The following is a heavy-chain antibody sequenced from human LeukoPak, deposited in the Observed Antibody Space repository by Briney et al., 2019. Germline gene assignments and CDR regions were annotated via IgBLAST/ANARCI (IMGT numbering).Heavy chain of an antibody. J-gene: IGHJ4*02. CDR3: ARVAWYSSGWYIFN. Sequence: SETLSLTCTVTGGSISTYYWSWIRQPPGKGLELIGYIYYSGSTNYNPSLKSRVTISVDTSKNQFSLKLSSVTAADTAVYYCARVAWYSSGWYIFNWGQGTLVTVSS. CDR2: IYYSGST. CDR1: GGSISTYY. D-gene: IGHD6-19*01. V-gene: IGHV4-59*01.